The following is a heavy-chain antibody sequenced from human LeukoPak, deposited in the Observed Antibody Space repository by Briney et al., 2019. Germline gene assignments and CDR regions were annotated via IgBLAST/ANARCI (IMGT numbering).Heavy chain of an antibody. CDR1: GFTFSSYA. D-gene: IGHD5-24*01. V-gene: IGHV3-23*01. CDR2: ISGSGGST. CDR3: AKAGDGYNPELSAETYYFDY. J-gene: IGHJ4*02. Sequence: GGSLRLSCAASGFTFSSYAMSWVRQAPGKGLEWVSAISGSGGSTYYADSVKGRFTISRDNSKNTLYLQMNSLRAEDTAVYYCAKAGDGYNPELSAETYYFDYWGQGTLVTVSS.